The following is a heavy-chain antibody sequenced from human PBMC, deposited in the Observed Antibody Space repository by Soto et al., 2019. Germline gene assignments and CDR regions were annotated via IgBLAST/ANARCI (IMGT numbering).Heavy chain of an antibody. CDR3: TISSGGSCYY. Sequence: PGGSLRLSCAASGFTFSSYAMSCVRQAPGKGLEWVGRIKSKTDGGTTDYAAPVKGRFTISRDDSKNTLYLQMNSLKTEDTAVYYCTISSGGSCYYWGQGTLVTVSS. V-gene: IGHV3-15*01. J-gene: IGHJ4*02. CDR2: IKSKTDGGTT. D-gene: IGHD2-15*01. CDR1: GFTFSSYA.